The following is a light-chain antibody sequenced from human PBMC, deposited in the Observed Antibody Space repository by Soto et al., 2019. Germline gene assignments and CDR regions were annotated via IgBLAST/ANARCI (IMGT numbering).Light chain of an antibody. J-gene: IGKJ1*01. CDR1: QSVSSA. Sequence: VVTQSPATLSVFPGETATLSCRASQSVSSALAWYQQRPGQAPRPLIYGASTRATGIPARFRGSRSGTEFRLTISSLQSEDFATYYCQQYNTWHPKMAFGRGTKVEIK. CDR3: QQYNTWHPKMA. CDR2: GAS. V-gene: IGKV3-15*01.